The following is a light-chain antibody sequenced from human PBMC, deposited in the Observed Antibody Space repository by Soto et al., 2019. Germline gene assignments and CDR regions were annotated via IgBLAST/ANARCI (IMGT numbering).Light chain of an antibody. Sequence: QSALTQPASVSGSPGQSITISCTGTTRDVGGYKYVSWYQQHPGKAPKLMIYEVSNRPSGVSNRFSGSKSGNTACLTISGLQAEDEADYYCSSYTGSSTVFGGGTKLTVL. V-gene: IGLV2-14*01. CDR3: SSYTGSSTV. CDR2: EVS. J-gene: IGLJ2*01. CDR1: TRDVGGYKY.